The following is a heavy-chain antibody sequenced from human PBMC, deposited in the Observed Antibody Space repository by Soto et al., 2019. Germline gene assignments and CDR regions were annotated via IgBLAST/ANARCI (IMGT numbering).Heavy chain of an antibody. CDR1: GRSISSVNYY. Sequence: QVQLQESGPGLVKPSQTLSLTCTVSGRSISSVNYYWSWIRQPPGKGLEWFGYIYYRGSTYYNPSLMSRVTISVDPAKNQFSLKLSSVTAADTAVYYCAGYGSGECNRGSCYSPFDYWGQGTLVTVSS. J-gene: IGHJ4*02. V-gene: IGHV4-30-4*01. CDR3: AGYGSGECNRGSCYSPFDY. D-gene: IGHD2-15*01. CDR2: IYYRGST.